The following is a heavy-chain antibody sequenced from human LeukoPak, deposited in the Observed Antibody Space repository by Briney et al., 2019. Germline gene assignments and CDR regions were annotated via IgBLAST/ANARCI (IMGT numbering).Heavy chain of an antibody. Sequence: GGSLRLSCAVSGFTFSSYAMHWVRQAPGKGLEWVAFIRNDESKKYYADSVNGRFTISRDNPKNTLYLQMNSLRAEDTAVYYCARDPGGSQSTWGQGTLVTVSS. D-gene: IGHD1-26*01. J-gene: IGHJ5*02. CDR2: IRNDESKK. CDR1: GFTFSSYA. CDR3: ARDPGGSQST. V-gene: IGHV3-30*04.